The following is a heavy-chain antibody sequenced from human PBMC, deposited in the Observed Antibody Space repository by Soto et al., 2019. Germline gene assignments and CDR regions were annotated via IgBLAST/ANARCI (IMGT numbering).Heavy chain of an antibody. CDR3: IQSRFGGDCLQSYASHYYYGMDV. Sequence: SGPTLVNPTQTLTLTYTFSGFSLSTSGVGVGWIRQPPGKALEWLALIYWNDDKRYSPSLRSRLTINKDTSKNQVVLTMTNMDPVDTATYYCIQSRFGGDCLQSYASHYYYGMDVWGQGTTVTVSS. D-gene: IGHD2-21*02. V-gene: IGHV2-5*01. J-gene: IGHJ6*02. CDR2: IYWNDDK. CDR1: GFSLSTSGVG.